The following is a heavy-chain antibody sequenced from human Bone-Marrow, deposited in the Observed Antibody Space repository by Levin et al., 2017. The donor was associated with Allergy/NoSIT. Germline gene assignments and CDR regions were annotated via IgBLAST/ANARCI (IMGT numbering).Heavy chain of an antibody. CDR2: VYYTGST. V-gene: IGHV4-59*08. J-gene: IGHJ4*02. Sequence: PSETLSLTCSVSGGSITSYYWSWIRQPPGKGLEWIAYVYYTGSTNYNPSLKSRVTMSVDTSKNQFSLKLTSLTAADTAVYYCARRGYGGHKGFDHWGQGTLVTVSS. CDR1: GGSITSYY. CDR3: ARRGYGGHKGFDH. D-gene: IGHD4-23*01.